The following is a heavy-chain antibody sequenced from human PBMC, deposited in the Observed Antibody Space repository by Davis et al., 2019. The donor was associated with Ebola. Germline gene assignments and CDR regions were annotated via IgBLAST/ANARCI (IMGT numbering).Heavy chain of an antibody. CDR2: IWYDGSNK. CDR3: ARDYDFWSGYAGWGMDV. V-gene: IGHV3-33*08. CDR1: GFTFSSYG. D-gene: IGHD3-3*01. Sequence: GGSLRLSCAASGFTFSSYGMHWVRQAPGKGLEWVAVIWYDGSNKYYADSVKGRFTISRDNSKNTLYLQMNSLRAEDTAVYYCARDYDFWSGYAGWGMDVWGKGTTVTVSS. J-gene: IGHJ6*04.